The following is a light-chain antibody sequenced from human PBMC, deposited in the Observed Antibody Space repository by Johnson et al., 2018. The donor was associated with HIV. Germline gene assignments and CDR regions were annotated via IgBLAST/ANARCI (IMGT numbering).Light chain of an antibody. Sequence: QSVLSQPPSVSAATGQKVTISCSGSSSNIGNNYVSWYQQLPGTAPKLLIYENNKRPSGIPDRFSGSKSGTSATLGITRLQPGDEADYYCGTWDSSLSFYVFGTGTKVTVL. CDR1: SSNIGNNY. J-gene: IGLJ1*01. CDR3: GTWDSSLSFYV. V-gene: IGLV1-51*02. CDR2: ENN.